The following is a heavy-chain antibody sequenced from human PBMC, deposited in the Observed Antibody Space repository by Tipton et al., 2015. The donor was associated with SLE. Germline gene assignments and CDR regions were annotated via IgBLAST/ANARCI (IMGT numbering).Heavy chain of an antibody. D-gene: IGHD2-8*01. Sequence: TLSLTCTVSGVSISSSSYYWGWIRQPPGKGLEWIGSIHYSGSTYYNPSLKSRVTISVDTSKNQFSLRLSSVTAADTAVYFCARLGYCTNGVCYTRFYSYYYMDVWGKGTTVTVSS. V-gene: IGHV4-39*01. J-gene: IGHJ6*03. CDR3: ARLGYCTNGVCYTRFYSYYYMDV. CDR2: IHYSGST. CDR1: GVSISSSSYY.